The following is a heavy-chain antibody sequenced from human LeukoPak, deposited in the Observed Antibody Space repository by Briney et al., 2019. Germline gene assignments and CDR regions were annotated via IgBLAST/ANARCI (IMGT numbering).Heavy chain of an antibody. CDR1: EFSVGSNY. CDR2: IYSGGST. V-gene: IGHV3-66*01. Sequence: GGSLRLSCAASEFSVGSNYMTWVRQAPGKGLEWVSLIYSGGSTYYADSVKGRFTISRDNSKNTLYLQMNSLRAEDTAVYYCARVLSVRSIAVAGKYYFDYWGQGTLVTVSS. J-gene: IGHJ4*02. CDR3: ARVLSVRSIAVAGKYYFDY. D-gene: IGHD6-19*01.